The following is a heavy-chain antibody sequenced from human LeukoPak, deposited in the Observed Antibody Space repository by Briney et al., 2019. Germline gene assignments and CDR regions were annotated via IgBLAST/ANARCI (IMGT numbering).Heavy chain of an antibody. V-gene: IGHV4-59*01. J-gene: IGHJ3*02. CDR1: GGSISNYY. CDR3: ARPSSRVGATFAFDI. D-gene: IGHD1-26*01. CDR2: IYYSGST. Sequence: SETLSLTCAVSGGSISNYYWSWIRQPPGKGLEWIGYIYYSGSTNYNPSLKSRVTISVDTSKNQFSLKLSSVTAADTAVYYCARPSSRVGATFAFDIWGQGTMVTVSS.